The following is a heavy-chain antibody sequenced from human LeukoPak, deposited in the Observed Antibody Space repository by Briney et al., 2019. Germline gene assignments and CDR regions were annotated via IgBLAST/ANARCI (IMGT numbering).Heavy chain of an antibody. CDR1: GFTFNSYW. V-gene: IGHV3-7*04. Sequence: GGSLRLSCAASGFTFNSYWWTWDRQAQGKGLVWVANINQGGNDKVYVDSLKGRFAISRDNAKNSLYLQMNSLRAEDTAVYYCARDPYSRRFGAFDVWGQGTMVTVSS. D-gene: IGHD6-13*01. CDR2: INQGGNDK. J-gene: IGHJ3*01. CDR3: ARDPYSRRFGAFDV.